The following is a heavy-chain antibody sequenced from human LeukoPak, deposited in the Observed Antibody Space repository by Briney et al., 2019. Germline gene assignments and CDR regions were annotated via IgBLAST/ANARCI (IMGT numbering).Heavy chain of an antibody. Sequence: PSETLSLTYTVSGGSVSSGSYYWSWIRQPPGKGLEWIGYIYYSGSTNYNPSLKSRVTISVDTSKNQFSLKLSSVTAADTAVYYCARDSEAYSSSWFHWFDPWGQGTLVTVSS. D-gene: IGHD6-13*01. CDR2: IYYSGST. CDR1: GGSVSSGSYY. J-gene: IGHJ5*02. CDR3: ARDSEAYSSSWFHWFDP. V-gene: IGHV4-61*01.